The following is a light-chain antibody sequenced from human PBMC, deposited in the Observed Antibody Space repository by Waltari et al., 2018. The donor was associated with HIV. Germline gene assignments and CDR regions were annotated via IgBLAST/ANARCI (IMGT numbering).Light chain of an antibody. CDR3: QQYHDWPWFT. J-gene: IGKJ2*01. CDR1: QSVGVN. V-gene: IGKV3-15*01. Sequence: DIVMRQSPATLSVSLGTSATLSCRASQSVGVNLAWYQQRPGQTPRLLIYAASTRATGIPPRFSGSASGTNFALTISSLQSEDVGFYYCQQYHDWPWFTFGQGTKLEIK. CDR2: AAS.